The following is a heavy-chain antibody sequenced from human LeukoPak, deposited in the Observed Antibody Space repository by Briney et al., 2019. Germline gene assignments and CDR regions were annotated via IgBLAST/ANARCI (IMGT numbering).Heavy chain of an antibody. CDR3: ARGPYYDSSGYYDY. Sequence: PSETLSLTCAVYGGSFSGYYWSWIRQPPGKGLEWSGEINHSGSTNYNPSLKSRVTISVDTSKNQFSLKLSSVTAADTAVYYCARGPYYDSSGYYDYWGQGTLVTVSS. V-gene: IGHV4-34*01. D-gene: IGHD3-22*01. CDR1: GGSFSGYY. CDR2: INHSGST. J-gene: IGHJ4*02.